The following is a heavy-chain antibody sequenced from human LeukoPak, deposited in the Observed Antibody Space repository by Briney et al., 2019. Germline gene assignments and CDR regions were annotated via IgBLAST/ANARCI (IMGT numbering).Heavy chain of an antibody. CDR3: AQSYYFGSRSYYNVWFAP. CDR2: IYWDDEK. V-gene: IGHV2-5*02. Sequence: SGPALVKPTQTLTLTCTFSGFSLSTSGVGVGWIRQPPGKALQWLALIYWDDEKYYSPSLKSRLSISRDTSRNQVVLTVTNMDPLDTATYFCAQSYYFGSRSYYNVWFAPWGLGTLVTVSS. J-gene: IGHJ5*02. CDR1: GFSLSTSGVG. D-gene: IGHD3-10*01.